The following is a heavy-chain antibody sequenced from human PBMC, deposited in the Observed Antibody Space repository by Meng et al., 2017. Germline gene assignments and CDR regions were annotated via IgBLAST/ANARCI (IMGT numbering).Heavy chain of an antibody. CDR2: IYHSGST. CDR1: GGSISSSSW. V-gene: IGHV4-4*02. J-gene: IGHJ4*02. CDR3: ARDGRSWD. Sequence: VTMQESGPGLVKPSCTLCHPCPRSGGSISSSSWWSLVRQPPGKGLGWIGEIYHSGSTNYNPSLKSRVTISVDKSKNQFSLKLSSVTAADTAVYYCARDGRSWDWGQGTLVTVSS. D-gene: IGHD7-27*01.